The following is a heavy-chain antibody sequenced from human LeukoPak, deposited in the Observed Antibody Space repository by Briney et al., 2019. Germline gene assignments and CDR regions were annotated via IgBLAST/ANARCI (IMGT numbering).Heavy chain of an antibody. Sequence: QSGGSLRLSCTVSGFTFSSYEMNWVRQAPGKGLEWVAFIRYDGSNKYYADSVKGRFTISRDNSKNTLYLQMNSLRAEDTAVYYCAKDSHPILTGYFDYWGQGTLVTVSS. CDR2: IRYDGSNK. J-gene: IGHJ4*02. D-gene: IGHD3-9*01. V-gene: IGHV3-30*02. CDR1: GFTFSSYE. CDR3: AKDSHPILTGYFDY.